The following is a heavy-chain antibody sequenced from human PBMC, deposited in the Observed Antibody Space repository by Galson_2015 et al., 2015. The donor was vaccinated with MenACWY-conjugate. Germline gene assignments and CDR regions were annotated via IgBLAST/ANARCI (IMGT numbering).Heavy chain of an antibody. D-gene: IGHD2-8*02. CDR1: GYSFTNYW. J-gene: IGHJ6*02. CDR2: IDPVNSNI. V-gene: IGHV5-51*01. Sequence: VKKPGESLKISCKGSGYSFTNYWIAWVRQMPGKGLEWVGLIDPVNSNIRYSPSFQGQVTISAVESISTAYLQWSSLKASDTATYYCARPPPGGRGMDVWGRGTTVTVSS. CDR3: ARPPPGGRGMDV.